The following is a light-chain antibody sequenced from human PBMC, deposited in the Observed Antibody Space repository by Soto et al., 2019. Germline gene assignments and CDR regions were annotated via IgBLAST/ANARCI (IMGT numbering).Light chain of an antibody. CDR2: GVT. CDR1: SSDVGGYNY. J-gene: IGLJ1*01. V-gene: IGLV2-8*01. Sequence: QSALTQPPSASGSPGRSVTISCTGTSSDVGGYNYVSWYQQRPGKAPKLILYGVTQRPSGVPDRFSGSKSGNTASLTVSGLQADDEGDYYCSSYAGSSIYVFGTGTKVTV. CDR3: SSYAGSSIYV.